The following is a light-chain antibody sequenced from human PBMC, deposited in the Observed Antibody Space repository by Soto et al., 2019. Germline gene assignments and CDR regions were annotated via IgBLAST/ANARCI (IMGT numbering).Light chain of an antibody. V-gene: IGKV1-12*01. J-gene: IGKJ4*01. CDR3: QQASSFPRT. CDR1: QLISSW. Sequence: IQMTQSPSSVSASVGDSVTITCRASQLISSWLAWYQVKPGKAPKLLIYGASNRESGVPSRFSGSESGTLFTLTINSLKPEDFATYYCQQASSFPRTFGGGTTVEI. CDR2: GAS.